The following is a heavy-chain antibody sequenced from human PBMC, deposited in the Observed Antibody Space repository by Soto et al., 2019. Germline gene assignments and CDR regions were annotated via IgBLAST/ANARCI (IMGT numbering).Heavy chain of an antibody. CDR3: ARDLRNDDYYDSSGYWGVGYFDY. CDR1: GYTFTSYY. V-gene: IGHV1-46*01. CDR2: INPSGGST. D-gene: IGHD3-22*01. J-gene: IGHJ4*02. Sequence: ASVKVSCKASGYTFTSYYMHWVRQAPGQGLEWMGIINPSGGSTSYAQKFQGRVTMTRDTSTSTVYMELSSLRSEDTAVYYCARDLRNDDYYDSSGYWGVGYFDYWGQGTLVTVSS.